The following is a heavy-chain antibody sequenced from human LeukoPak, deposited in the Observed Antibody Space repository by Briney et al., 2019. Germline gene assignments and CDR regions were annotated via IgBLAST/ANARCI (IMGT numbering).Heavy chain of an antibody. J-gene: IGHJ4*02. CDR3: AKHYMGSYNRGLDY. Sequence: PSETLSLTCTVSGGSISSYYWSWIRQPPGKGLEWIGSIYYSGYTYYNPSVESRVTISVDTSKNQFSLKLSSVTAADTAVYYCAKHYMGSYNRGLDYWGQGTLVTVSS. V-gene: IGHV4-59*05. D-gene: IGHD3-10*01. CDR1: GGSISSYY. CDR2: IYYSGYT.